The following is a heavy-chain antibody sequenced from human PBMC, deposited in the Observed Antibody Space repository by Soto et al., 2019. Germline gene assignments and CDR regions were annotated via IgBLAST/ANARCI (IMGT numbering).Heavy chain of an antibody. CDR1: GGSISSGGYY. D-gene: IGHD3-10*01. CDR3: ASDRHYYGSGSYWGPTTTHGMDV. CDR2: IYYSGST. J-gene: IGHJ6*02. V-gene: IGHV4-31*03. Sequence: QVQLQESGPGLVKPSQTLSLTCTVSGGSISSGGYYWSWIRQHPGKGLEWIGYIYYSGSTYYNPSLKRGVTTSVVTSKNQFSPKLSSVTAADTAVYYCASDRHYYGSGSYWGPTTTHGMDVWGQGTTVTVSS.